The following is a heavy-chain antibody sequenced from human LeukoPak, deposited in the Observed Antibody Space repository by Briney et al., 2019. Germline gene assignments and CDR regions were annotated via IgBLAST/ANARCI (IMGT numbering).Heavy chain of an antibody. J-gene: IGHJ4*02. CDR1: GFTFSSYG. D-gene: IGHD3-3*01. CDR3: AKAEDITIFGVAPKDY. V-gene: IGHV3-30*02. Sequence: GGSLRLSCAASGFTFSSYGMHWVRQAPGKGLEWVAFIRYDGSNKYYADSVKGRFTISRDDSKNTLYLQMNSLRAEDTAVYYCAKAEDITIFGVAPKDYWGQGTLVTVSS. CDR2: IRYDGSNK.